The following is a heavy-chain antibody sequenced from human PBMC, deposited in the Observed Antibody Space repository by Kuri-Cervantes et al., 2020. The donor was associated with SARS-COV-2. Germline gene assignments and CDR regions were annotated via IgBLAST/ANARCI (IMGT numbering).Heavy chain of an antibody. CDR3: ARDLRLGKSLDY. D-gene: IGHD7-27*01. J-gene: IGHJ4*02. V-gene: IGHV3-21*01. CDR1: GFPFNTYT. CDR2: ISSSGNYV. Sequence: GESLKISCAASGFPFNTYTMNWVRQAPGKGLEWVSSISSSGNYVYYADSVTGRFTISRDNARNSLSLQMNSLRAEDTAMYYCARDLRLGKSLDYWGQGTLVTVSS.